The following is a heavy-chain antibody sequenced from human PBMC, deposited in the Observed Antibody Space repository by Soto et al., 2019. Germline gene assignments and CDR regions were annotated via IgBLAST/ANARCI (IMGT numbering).Heavy chain of an antibody. V-gene: IGHV4-34*01. CDR3: ARAYIVVVPAATRPRPGAFDI. J-gene: IGHJ3*02. CDR1: GGSFSGYY. CDR2: INHSGST. Sequence: QVQLQQWGAGLLKPSETLSLTCAVYGGSFSGYYWSWIRQPPGKGLEWIGEINHSGSTNYNPSLTSRVTISVYTSKNQFSLKLSSVTAADTAVYYCARAYIVVVPAATRPRPGAFDIWGQGTMVTVSS. D-gene: IGHD2-2*01.